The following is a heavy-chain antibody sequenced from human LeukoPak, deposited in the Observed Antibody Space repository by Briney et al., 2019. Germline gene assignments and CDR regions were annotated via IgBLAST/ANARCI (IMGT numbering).Heavy chain of an antibody. V-gene: IGHV3-21*01. CDR2: ISSSSSCI. D-gene: IGHD6-13*01. J-gene: IGHJ4*02. Sequence: GGSLRLSCAASGFTFSSYSMNWVRQAPGKGLEWVSSISSSSSCIYYADSVKGRFTISRDNAKNSLYLQMNSLRAEDTAVYYCARGSSSWLYYFDYWGQGTLVTVSS. CDR3: ARGSSSWLYYFDY. CDR1: GFTFSSYS.